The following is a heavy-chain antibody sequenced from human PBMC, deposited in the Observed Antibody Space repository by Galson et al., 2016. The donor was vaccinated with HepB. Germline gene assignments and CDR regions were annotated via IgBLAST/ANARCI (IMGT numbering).Heavy chain of an antibody. D-gene: IGHD2-2*02. CDR1: GYTFTSYY. CDR3: VGGYCSSTSCYKDAFGI. CDR2: INPSGST. Sequence: SVKVSCKVSGYTFTSYYMHWVRQAPGQGLEWMGIINPSGSTSYAQRFQGRVTMTRDTSTSTVYMELSSLTPEDTAVYFCVGGYCSSTSCYKDAFGIWGQGTMVTVSS. J-gene: IGHJ3*02. V-gene: IGHV1-46*03.